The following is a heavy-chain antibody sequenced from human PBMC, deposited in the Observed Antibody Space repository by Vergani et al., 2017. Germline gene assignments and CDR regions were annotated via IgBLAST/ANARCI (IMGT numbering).Heavy chain of an antibody. J-gene: IGHJ2*01. Sequence: QVQLVQSGAEVKKPGSSVKVSCKASGGTFSSYAISWVRQAPGQGLEWMGRIIPIFGTANYAQKFQGRVTITADESTRTAYMELSSLRSEETAVYYCARVYYDSSGTPNFDLWGRGTLVTVSS. CDR3: ARVYYDSSGTPNFDL. CDR1: GGTFSSYA. CDR2: IIPIFGTA. V-gene: IGHV1-69*18. D-gene: IGHD3-22*01.